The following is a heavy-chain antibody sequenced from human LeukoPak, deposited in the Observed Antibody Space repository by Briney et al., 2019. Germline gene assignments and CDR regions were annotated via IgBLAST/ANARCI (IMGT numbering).Heavy chain of an antibody. D-gene: IGHD6-19*01. CDR3: VRGRIAVAGAPGI. V-gene: IGHV1-69*05. J-gene: IGHJ3*02. CDR1: GGTFSSYA. CDR2: IIPIFGTA. Sequence: VASVKVSCKASGGTFSSYAISWVRQAPGQGLEWMGGIIPIFGTANYAQKFQGRVTMTRDMSTSTVYMELSSQRSEDTAVYYCVRGRIAVAGAPGIWGQGTMVTVSS.